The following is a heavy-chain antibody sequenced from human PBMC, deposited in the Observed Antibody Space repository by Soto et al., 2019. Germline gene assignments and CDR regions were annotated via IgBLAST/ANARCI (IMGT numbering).Heavy chain of an antibody. Sequence: SQTLSLPCAISGDSVSSNSAAWNWIRQSPSRGLEWLGRTYYRSKWYNDYAVSVKSRITINPDTSKNQFSLQLNSVTPEDTAVYYCARWGAAHPDSHYGMAGCGQGTMVTVS. CDR2: TYYRSKWYN. J-gene: IGHJ6*02. CDR1: GDSVSSNSAA. CDR3: ARWGAAHPDSHYGMAG. V-gene: IGHV6-1*01. D-gene: IGHD6-6*01.